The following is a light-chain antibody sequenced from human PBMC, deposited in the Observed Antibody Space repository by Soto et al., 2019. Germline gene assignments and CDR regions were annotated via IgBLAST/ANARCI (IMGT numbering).Light chain of an antibody. CDR1: QSVSSNY. CDR2: GAF. CDR3: QQYGSSPRT. J-gene: IGKJ1*01. Sequence: EIVLTQSPGTLSLSQGERATFSCRASQSVSSNYLTWYQQKPGQAPRLLIYGAFKRATGIPDRFSGSGFGTDFTLTISRMEPEDFAGYCCQQYGSSPRTFGQGTKVDIK. V-gene: IGKV3-20*01.